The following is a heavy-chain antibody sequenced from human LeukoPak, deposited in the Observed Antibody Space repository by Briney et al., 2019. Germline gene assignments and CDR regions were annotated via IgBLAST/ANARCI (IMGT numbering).Heavy chain of an antibody. D-gene: IGHD6-19*01. V-gene: IGHV1-3*01. CDR3: ARGAPIRVAGAATFDP. CDR1: GYTFTTYA. Sequence: ASVKVSCKTSGYTFTTYAIHWVRQAPGQRLEWMGWINAGNGNIKYSQKFQGRVTITRDTSASTAYMEQSSLRSEDTAVYYCARGAPIRVAGAATFDPWGQGTLVTVSS. CDR2: INAGNGNI. J-gene: IGHJ5*02.